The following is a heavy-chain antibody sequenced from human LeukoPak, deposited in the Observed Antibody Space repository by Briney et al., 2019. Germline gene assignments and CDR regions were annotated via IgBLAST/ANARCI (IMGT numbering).Heavy chain of an antibody. V-gene: IGHV4-4*02. D-gene: IGHD6-13*01. CDR2: IYHSGST. J-gene: IGHJ4*02. CDR1: GGSISSSNW. CDR3: ARRSSSWYRGYFDY. Sequence: SETLSLTCAVSGGSISSSNWWTWVRPPPGKGLEWIGEIYHSGSTNYNPSLKSRVTISVDTSKNQFSLKLSSVTAADTAVYYCARRSSSWYRGYFDYWGQGTLVTVSS.